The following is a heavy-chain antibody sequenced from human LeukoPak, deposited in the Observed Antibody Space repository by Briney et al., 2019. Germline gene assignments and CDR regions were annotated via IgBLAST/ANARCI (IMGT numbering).Heavy chain of an antibody. CDR2: PYYSGST. CDR3: ARVDTAMVGGYYYYGMDV. V-gene: IGHV4-59*01. J-gene: IGHJ6*04. CDR1: GGSISSYY. Sequence: PSETLSLTCTVSGGSISSYYWSWIRQPQGKGLEWIGNPYYSGSTNYNPSLKSRVTISVDTSKNQFSLKLSSVTAADTAVYYCARVDTAMVGGYYYYGMDVWGKGTTVTVSS. D-gene: IGHD5-18*01.